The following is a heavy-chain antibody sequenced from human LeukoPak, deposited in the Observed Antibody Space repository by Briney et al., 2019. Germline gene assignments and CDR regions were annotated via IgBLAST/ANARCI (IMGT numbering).Heavy chain of an antibody. Sequence: GGSLRLSCAASGFTFSDYYMSWIRQAPGKGLEWVSYISSSGSNIYYADSVKGRFTISRDNAKNSLYLQMNSLRAEDTAVYYCASQAVLRYFDWSKPGAFDIWGQGTMVTVSS. D-gene: IGHD3-9*01. J-gene: IGHJ3*02. CDR1: GFTFSDYY. CDR2: ISSSGSNI. V-gene: IGHV3-11*01. CDR3: ASQAVLRYFDWSKPGAFDI.